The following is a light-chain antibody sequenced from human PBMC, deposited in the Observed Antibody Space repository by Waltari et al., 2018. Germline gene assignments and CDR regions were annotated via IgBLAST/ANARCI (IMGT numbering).Light chain of an antibody. V-gene: IGKV3-20*01. J-gene: IGKJ4*01. CDR1: RIVSRTS. CDR3: QQYEPTSVS. Sequence: EIVLTQSPGILSASPGERATLSCRASRIVSRTSLGWYQQKPGQAPWLLMYGASTRATGIPDRFSGSGSGTDFTLTISRLEPEDFAVYFCQQYEPTSVSFGGGTKVEIK. CDR2: GAS.